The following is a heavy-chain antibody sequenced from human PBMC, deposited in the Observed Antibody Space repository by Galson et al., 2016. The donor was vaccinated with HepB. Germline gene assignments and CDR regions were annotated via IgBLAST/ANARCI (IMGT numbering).Heavy chain of an antibody. V-gene: IGHV3-23*01. J-gene: IGHJ4*02. CDR3: TKHEVRTHDY. Sequence: ETLSLPCAVSGVSISGTNWWSWDRQAPGKGLEWISAIHLAGRDIYYSDSVRGRFTISRDDSNNMLYLQMNNLRDEDTAVYYCTKHEVRTHDYWSQGTLVTVSS. CDR1: GVSISGTN. D-gene: IGHD3-22*01. CDR2: IHLAGRDI.